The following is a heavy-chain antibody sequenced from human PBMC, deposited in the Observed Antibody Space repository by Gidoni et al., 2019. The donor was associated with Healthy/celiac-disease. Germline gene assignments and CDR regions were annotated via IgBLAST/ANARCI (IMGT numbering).Heavy chain of an antibody. CDR2: IYYSGST. V-gene: IGHV4-39*01. CDR3: ARQNYDILTGYFDY. D-gene: IGHD3-9*01. Sequence: QLQLQESGPGLVKPSETLSLTCTVSGGSIRSSSYYWGWIRQPPGKGLEWIGSIYYSGSTYYNPSLKSRVTISVDTSKNQFSLKLSSVTAADTAVYYCARQNYDILTGYFDYWGQGTLVTVSS. CDR1: GGSIRSSSYY. J-gene: IGHJ4*02.